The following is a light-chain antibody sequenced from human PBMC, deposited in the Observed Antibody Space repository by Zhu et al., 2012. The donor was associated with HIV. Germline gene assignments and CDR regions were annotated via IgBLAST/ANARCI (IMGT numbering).Light chain of an antibody. J-gene: IGKJ1*01. CDR3: HQYDNSWT. CDR1: ESVNRNY. V-gene: IGKV3-20*01. CDR2: GAS. Sequence: EIVLTQSPDTLSLSPGDRATLACRASESVNRNYVIWYQQKPGQAPRPLIYGASDRASGVPDRFSGSGSGTDSTLTISRLEPEDFAVYYCHQYDNSWTFGQGTKVEIK.